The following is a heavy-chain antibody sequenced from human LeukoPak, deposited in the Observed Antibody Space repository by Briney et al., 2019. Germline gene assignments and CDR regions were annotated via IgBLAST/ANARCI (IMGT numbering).Heavy chain of an antibody. CDR2: INHSGST. D-gene: IGHD3-10*01. CDR3: ARGGVWFGELSWLPPTTYYFDY. J-gene: IGHJ4*02. Sequence: KTSETLSLTCAVYGGSFSGYYWSWIRQPPGKGLEWIGEINHSGSTNYNPSLKSRVTISVDTSKNQFSLKLSSVTAADTAVYYCARGGVWFGELSWLPPTTYYFDYWGQGTLVTVSS. CDR1: GGSFSGYY. V-gene: IGHV4-34*01.